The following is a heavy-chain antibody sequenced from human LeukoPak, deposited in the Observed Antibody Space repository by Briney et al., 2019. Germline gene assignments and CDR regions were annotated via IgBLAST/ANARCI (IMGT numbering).Heavy chain of an antibody. J-gene: IGHJ4*02. Sequence: GGSLRLSCAASGFTFSNYSTNWVRQAPGKGLEWVSSITSSSSYIYYADSVKGRFTISRDNAKNSLYLQMNSLRAEDTAVYYCAREASGYYSFDYWGQGTLVTVSS. CDR1: GFTFSNYS. D-gene: IGHD3-22*01. CDR3: AREASGYYSFDY. V-gene: IGHV3-21*01. CDR2: ITSSSSYI.